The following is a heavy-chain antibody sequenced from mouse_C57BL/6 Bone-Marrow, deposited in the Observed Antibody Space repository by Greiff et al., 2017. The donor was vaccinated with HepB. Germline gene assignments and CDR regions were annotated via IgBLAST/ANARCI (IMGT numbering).Heavy chain of an antibody. V-gene: IGHV1-54*01. D-gene: IGHD3-2*02. CDR1: GYAFTNYL. J-gene: IGHJ3*01. Sequence: VQLQESGAELVRPGTSVKVSCKASGYAFTNYLIEWVKQRPGQGLEWIGVINPGSGGTNYNEKFKGKATLTADKSSSTAYMQLSSLTSEDSAVYFCARWDSSCYPFAYWGQGTLVTVSA. CDR3: ARWDSSCYPFAY. CDR2: INPGSGGT.